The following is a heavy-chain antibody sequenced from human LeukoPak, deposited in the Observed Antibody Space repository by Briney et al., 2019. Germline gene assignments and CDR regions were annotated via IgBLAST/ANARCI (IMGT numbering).Heavy chain of an antibody. CDR3: VRGLDS. CDR1: RHLLSSDW. J-gene: IGHJ5*01. D-gene: IGHD3-16*01. V-gene: IGHV3-74*01. Sequence: PGGPLTLLCSVCRHLLSSDWMHCARHARGKGLVCVSYINGDGGSTNYADSVSGRFTISRDNAKKTRYLQMNSLRDEGTAVYYWVRGLDSWGLGALVTVSS. CDR2: INGDGGST.